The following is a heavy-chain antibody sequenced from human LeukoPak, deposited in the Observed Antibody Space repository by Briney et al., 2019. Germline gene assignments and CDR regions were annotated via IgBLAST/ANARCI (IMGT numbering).Heavy chain of an antibody. J-gene: IGHJ5*02. CDR1: GFTFSNCA. V-gene: IGHV3-23*01. D-gene: IGHD6-19*01. Sequence: PGGSLRLSCAASGFTFSNCAMSWVRQAPGKGLEWVSGVSGSGDSTYYEDSVKGRFTISRDNSNNTLFLLMNSLRAEDTAVYYCAKYMSSGSWGQGTLVTVSS. CDR2: VSGSGDST. CDR3: AKYMSSGS.